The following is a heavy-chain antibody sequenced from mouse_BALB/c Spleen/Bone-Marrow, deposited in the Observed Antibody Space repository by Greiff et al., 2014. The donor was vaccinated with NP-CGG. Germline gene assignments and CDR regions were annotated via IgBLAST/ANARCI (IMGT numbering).Heavy chain of an antibody. D-gene: IGHD1-2*01. Sequence: EVQLVESGGGLVQPGGSLNLACVASGFDFSRYWMSWARQAPGKGQEWIGEIIPGSNTINYSPSLKDKFIISRDNAKNTMYLQMNQVRFEATALYVCESLGNNGYHDNWGQGTTLTVSS. CDR1: GFDFSRYW. CDR2: IIPGSNTI. J-gene: IGHJ2*01. CDR3: ESLGNNGYHDN. V-gene: IGHV4-2*02.